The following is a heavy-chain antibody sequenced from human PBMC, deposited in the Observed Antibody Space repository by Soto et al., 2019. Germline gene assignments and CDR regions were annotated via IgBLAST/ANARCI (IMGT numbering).Heavy chain of an antibody. CDR2: ISGNGANT. CDR1: GFTFSGYA. Sequence: GGSLRLSCAASGFTFSGYAMSWVRQAPGKGLEWVTTISGNGANTYYADSVRGRFTISRDNSRNTLFLQMNSLRAEDTAIYYCAKRDVFGSHLSGISFLIDSWGQGTQVTVSS. J-gene: IGHJ4*02. CDR3: AKRDVFGSHLSGISFLIDS. V-gene: IGHV3-23*01. D-gene: IGHD3-3*01.